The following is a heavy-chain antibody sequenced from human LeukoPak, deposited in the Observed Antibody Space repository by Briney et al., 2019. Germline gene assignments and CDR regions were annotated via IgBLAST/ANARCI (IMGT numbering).Heavy chain of an antibody. V-gene: IGHV4-38-2*02. CDR1: GYSISSGYY. J-gene: IGHJ5*02. CDR2: INHSGST. D-gene: IGHD3-10*01. Sequence: SETLSLTCTVSGYSISSGYYWGWIRQPPGKGLEWIGEINHSGSTNYNPSLKSRVTISVDTSKNQFSLKLSSVTAADTAVYYCARHRVRGVIISSNWFDPWGQGTLVTVSS. CDR3: ARHRVRGVIISSNWFDP.